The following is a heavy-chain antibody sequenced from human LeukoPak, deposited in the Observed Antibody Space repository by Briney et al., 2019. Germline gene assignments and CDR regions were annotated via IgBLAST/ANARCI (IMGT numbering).Heavy chain of an antibody. V-gene: IGHV4-4*07. CDR3: AREYCSSTSCYYYYYYYYMDV. Sequence: PSETLSLTCTVSGGSISSYYWSWIRQPAGKGLEWIGRIYTSGSTNYNPSLKSRVTISVDTSKNQFSLKLSSVTAADTAVYYCAREYCSSTSCYYYYYYYYMDVWGKGTTVTVSS. CDR2: IYTSGST. D-gene: IGHD2-2*01. CDR1: GGSISSYY. J-gene: IGHJ6*03.